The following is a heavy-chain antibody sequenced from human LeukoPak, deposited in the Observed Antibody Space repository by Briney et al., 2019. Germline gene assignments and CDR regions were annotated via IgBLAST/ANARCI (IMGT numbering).Heavy chain of an antibody. D-gene: IGHD6-19*01. J-gene: IGHJ6*03. V-gene: IGHV3-66*02. CDR1: GFTVSSNY. CDR3: ARDGVAVAGTRNPYYYYYYMDV. CDR2: IYSDGST. Sequence: GGSLRLSCAASGFTVSSNYMSWVRQAPGKGLEWVSVIYSDGSTCYADIVKGRFTISRDNSKNALYLQMNSLRAEDTAVYYCARDGVAVAGTRNPYYYYYYMDVWGKGTTVTVSS.